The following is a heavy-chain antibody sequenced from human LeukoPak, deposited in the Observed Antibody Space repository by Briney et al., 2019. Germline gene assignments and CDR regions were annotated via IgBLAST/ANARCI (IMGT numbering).Heavy chain of an antibody. J-gene: IGHJ6*02. D-gene: IGHD4-17*01. CDR1: GGSLSISSYF. CDR2: SYYSESK. Sequence: DTLPLLCSVWGGSLSISSYFGGWVRQPPGEGVEWFGSSYYSESKYDNPSLKNRLTISVDTSKNQLSLKLSSVTDADTAVYYCARHGDEKGLHDYGDYYYYYGIDVWGQGTTVTVSS. V-gene: IGHV4-39*01. CDR3: ARHGDEKGLHDYGDYYYYYGIDV.